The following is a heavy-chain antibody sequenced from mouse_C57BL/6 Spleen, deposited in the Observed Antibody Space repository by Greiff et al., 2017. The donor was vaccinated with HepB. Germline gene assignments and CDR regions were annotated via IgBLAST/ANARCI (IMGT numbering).Heavy chain of an antibody. J-gene: IGHJ2*01. CDR2: INPSSGYT. Sequence: VQLQQSGAELARPGASVKMSCKASGYTFTSYTMHWVKQRPGQGLEWIGYINPSSGYTKYNQKFKDKATLTADKSSSTAYMQLSSLTSEDSAVYYCARFPMVTTRDYFDYWGQGTTLTVSS. CDR1: GYTFTSYT. CDR3: ARFPMVTTRDYFDY. D-gene: IGHD2-2*01. V-gene: IGHV1-4*01.